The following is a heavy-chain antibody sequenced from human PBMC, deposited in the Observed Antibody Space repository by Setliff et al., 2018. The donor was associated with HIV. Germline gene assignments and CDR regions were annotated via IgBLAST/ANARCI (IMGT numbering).Heavy chain of an antibody. V-gene: IGHV4-4*07. CDR1: GGSISSYY. Sequence: PSETLSLTCTVSGGSISSYYWSWIRQPPGKGLEWIGRIYPSGSTNYNPSLKSRVTMSVDTSKNQFSLKLSSVTAADTAVYYCASGSYTRGWYAWGQGMLVTVSS. CDR2: IYPSGST. D-gene: IGHD6-19*01. CDR3: ASGSYTRGWYA. J-gene: IGHJ5*02.